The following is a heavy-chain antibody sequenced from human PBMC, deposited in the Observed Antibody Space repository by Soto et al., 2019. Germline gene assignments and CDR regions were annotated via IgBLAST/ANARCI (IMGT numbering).Heavy chain of an antibody. J-gene: IGHJ6*02. V-gene: IGHV1-69*12. CDR1: GGTFSSYA. Sequence: QVQLVQSGAEVKKPGSSVKVSCKASGGTFSSYAISWVRQAPGQGLEWMGGIIPIFDTADYAQKFQGRVTITADESPSTAYMELSSLRSEDTAVYYCASHGITGTWVYYYGMAVWGQGTTVTVSS. CDR3: ASHGITGTWVYYYGMAV. D-gene: IGHD1-7*01. CDR2: IIPIFDTA.